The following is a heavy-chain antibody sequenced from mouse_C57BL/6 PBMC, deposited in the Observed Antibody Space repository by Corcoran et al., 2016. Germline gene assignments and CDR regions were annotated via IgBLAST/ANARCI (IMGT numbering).Heavy chain of an antibody. CDR1: GYTFTTYG. Sequence: QIQLVQSGPELKKPGETVKISCKASGYTFTTYGLIWVKQAPGKGLKWMGWINTYSGVPTYADDFKGRFAFSLETSASTAYLQINNLKNEDTATYFWARDGYDGNYFDYWGQGTTLTVSS. V-gene: IGHV9-3*01. CDR3: ARDGYDGNYFDY. CDR2: INTYSGVP. D-gene: IGHD2-2*01. J-gene: IGHJ2*01.